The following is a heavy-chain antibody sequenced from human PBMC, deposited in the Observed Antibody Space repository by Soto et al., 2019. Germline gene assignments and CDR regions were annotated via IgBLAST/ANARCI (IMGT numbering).Heavy chain of an antibody. CDR1: GGTISSYY. Sequence: ETLSLTCTVSGGTISSYYWSWIRQPPGKGLEWIGYIYYSGGTNYNPSLKSRVTISVDTSKNQFSLKLTSMTAADTAVYYCATYSDYYTYFQHWGQGTLVTVSS. V-gene: IGHV4-59*01. D-gene: IGHD1-26*01. J-gene: IGHJ1*01. CDR2: IYYSGGT. CDR3: ATYSDYYTYFQH.